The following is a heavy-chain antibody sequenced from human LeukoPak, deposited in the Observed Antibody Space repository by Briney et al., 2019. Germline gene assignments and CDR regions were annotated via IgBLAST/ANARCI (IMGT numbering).Heavy chain of an antibody. CDR2: INHSGST. D-gene: IGHD3-10*01. CDR3: ARGRLPRYYYGSGSRFDP. CDR1: AASVTTSSYY. J-gene: IGHJ5*02. Sequence: SETLSLTCSVSAASVTTSSYYWSWIRQPPGKGLEWIGEINHSGSTNYNPSLKSRVTISVDTSKNQFSLKLSSVTAADTAVYYCARGRLPRYYYGSGSRFDPWGQGTLVTVSS. V-gene: IGHV4-34*01.